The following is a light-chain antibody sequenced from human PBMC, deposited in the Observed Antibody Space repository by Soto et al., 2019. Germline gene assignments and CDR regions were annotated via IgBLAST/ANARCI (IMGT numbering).Light chain of an antibody. CDR1: QSVASN. V-gene: IGKV3-15*01. J-gene: IGKJ2*01. Sequence: EIVLTQSPATLSVSPGERATLSCRTSQSVASNLAWYQQKPGQAPRLLIYGAFIRAPGFPVRFRGTGSGSEFTPTISSLQSEDGATYYYQQYDKWPYTFGQGTDLEIK. CDR3: QQYDKWPYT. CDR2: GAF.